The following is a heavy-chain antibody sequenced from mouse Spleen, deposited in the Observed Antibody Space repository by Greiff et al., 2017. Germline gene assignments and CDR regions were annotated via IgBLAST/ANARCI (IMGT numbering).Heavy chain of an antibody. V-gene: IGHV1-22*01. Sequence: EVQLVESGPELVKPGASVKMSCKASGYTFTDYNMHWVKQSHGKSLEWIGYINPNNGGTSYNQKFKGKATLTVNKSSSTAYMELRSLTSEDSAVYYCARGGLLLFYAMDYWGQGTSVTVSS. J-gene: IGHJ4*01. CDR1: GYTFTDYN. D-gene: IGHD1-1*02. CDR2: INPNNGGT. CDR3: ARGGLLLFYAMDY.